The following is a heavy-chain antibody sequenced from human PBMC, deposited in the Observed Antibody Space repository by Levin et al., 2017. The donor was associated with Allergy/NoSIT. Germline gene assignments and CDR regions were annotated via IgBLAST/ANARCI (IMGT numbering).Heavy chain of an antibody. Sequence: PSETLSLTCAVYGGSFSGYYWSWIRQPPGRGLEWIGEINHSGSSKYNPSLKSRVTTSVDTSKNQFSLRLSSVTAADTAVYYCARVDDYGSGPIDYWGQGTLVTVSS. CDR2: INHSGSS. D-gene: IGHD3-10*01. J-gene: IGHJ4*02. CDR3: ARVDDYGSGPIDY. V-gene: IGHV4-34*01. CDR1: GGSFSGYY.